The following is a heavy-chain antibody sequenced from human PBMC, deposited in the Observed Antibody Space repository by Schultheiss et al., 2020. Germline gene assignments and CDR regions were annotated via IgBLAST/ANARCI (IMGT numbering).Heavy chain of an antibody. CDR1: GYTFTSYG. CDR2: MNPNSGNT. V-gene: IGHV1-8*02. Sequence: ASVKVSCKASGYTFTSYGISWVRQAPGQGLEWMGWMNPNSGNTGYAQKFQGRVTMTRNTSISPAYMELSSLRSEDTAVYYCARGPYQLLYYYYYYYMDVWGKGNTGTVSS. D-gene: IGHD2-2*01. CDR3: ARGPYQLLYYYYYYYMDV. J-gene: IGHJ6*03.